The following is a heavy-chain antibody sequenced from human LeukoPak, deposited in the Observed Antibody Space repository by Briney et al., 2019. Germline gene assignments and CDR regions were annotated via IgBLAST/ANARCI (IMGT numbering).Heavy chain of an antibody. CDR2: ISKSSTYI. Sequence: GGSLRLSCAASGFTVSSNYMSWVRQAPGKGLEWVSSISKSSTYIYYADSVRGRFTISRDNAKNSLYLQMNSLRAEDTAVYYCARESAYCGGDCDHHWGQGTLATVSS. CDR3: ARESAYCGGDCDHH. D-gene: IGHD2-21*02. J-gene: IGHJ1*01. V-gene: IGHV3-21*01. CDR1: GFTVSSNY.